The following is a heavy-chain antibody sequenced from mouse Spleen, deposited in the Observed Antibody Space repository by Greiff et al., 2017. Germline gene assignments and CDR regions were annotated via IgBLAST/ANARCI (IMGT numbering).Heavy chain of an antibody. D-gene: IGHD2-1*01. CDR2: IWSDGST. CDR3: ARHGGNYVRGNAMDY. Sequence: QVQLKETGPGLVAPSQSLSITCTVSGFSLTSYGVHWVRQPPGKGLEWLVVIWSDGSTNYNSALKSRLSISKDNSKSQVFLKMNSLQTDDTAMYYCARHGGNYVRGNAMDYWGQGTSVTVSS. V-gene: IGHV2-6-1*01. J-gene: IGHJ4*01. CDR1: GFSLTSYG.